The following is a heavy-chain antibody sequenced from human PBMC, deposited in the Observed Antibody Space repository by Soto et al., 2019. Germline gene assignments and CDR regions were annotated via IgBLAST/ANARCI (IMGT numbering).Heavy chain of an antibody. J-gene: IGHJ5*02. D-gene: IGHD1-7*01. V-gene: IGHV4-39*01. CDR3: ARLLGWSNYNYLGP. Sequence: SETLSLTCSVSGGSISSTTFYWGWIRHPPRQGLELIGSISYRGSTSYNPSLKSRVTISVDTSKNQFSLRLTSVTAADTAVYYCARLLGWSNYNYLGPGGQGTLVTVS. CDR2: ISYRGST. CDR1: GGSISSTTFY.